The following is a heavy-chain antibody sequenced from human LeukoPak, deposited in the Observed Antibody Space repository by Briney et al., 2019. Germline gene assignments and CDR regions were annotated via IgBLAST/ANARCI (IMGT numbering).Heavy chain of an antibody. D-gene: IGHD3/OR15-3a*01. CDR2: ISYDGNNK. Sequence: GGSLRLSCAASGFTFSSYAIHWVRQAPGKGLEWVAVISYDGNNKYYADSVEGRFTISRDDSKSTLYLQMNSLRAEDTAVYYCARAAMYYYDIWDYWGQGTLVTVSS. V-gene: IGHV3-30-3*01. J-gene: IGHJ4*02. CDR1: GFTFSSYA. CDR3: ARAAMYYYDIWDY.